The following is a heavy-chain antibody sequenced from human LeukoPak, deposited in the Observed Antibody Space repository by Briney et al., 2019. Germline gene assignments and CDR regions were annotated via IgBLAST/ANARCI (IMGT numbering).Heavy chain of an antibody. Sequence: PGGSLRLSCAASGFTFSSYSMNWVRQAPGKGLEWISYIRSSHNTIHYADSVKGRFTISSDNAKNSLFLQMNTLRAEDTAVYYCARTGLGMYSFDYWGQGTLVTVSS. J-gene: IGHJ4*02. V-gene: IGHV3-48*01. CDR3: ARTGLGMYSFDY. CDR1: GFTFSSYS. D-gene: IGHD3/OR15-3a*01. CDR2: IRSSHNTI.